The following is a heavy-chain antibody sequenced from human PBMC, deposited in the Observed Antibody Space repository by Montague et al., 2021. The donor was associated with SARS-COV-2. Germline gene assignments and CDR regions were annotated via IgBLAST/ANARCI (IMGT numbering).Heavy chain of an antibody. V-gene: IGHV4-39*02. CDR2: NYYGGST. Sequence: SETLSLTCTVSGGSISTYYYWGWIRQPPGKGLEWMGSNYYGGSTYYNPSLKSRVTISVDTSMNHFSLKLSSATAADTAVYYCARDQGVYCSGGSCYNFDYWGQGTLVTVSS. J-gene: IGHJ4*02. CDR1: GGSISTYYY. CDR3: ARDQGVYCSGGSCYNFDY. D-gene: IGHD2-15*01.